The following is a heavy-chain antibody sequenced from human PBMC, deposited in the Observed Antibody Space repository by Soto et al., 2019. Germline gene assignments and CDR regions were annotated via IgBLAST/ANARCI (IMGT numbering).Heavy chain of an antibody. CDR3: ARDGYSAGFDI. CDR1: GFTFSSYY. J-gene: IGHJ3*02. V-gene: IGHV3-7*01. CDR2: IKQDGSEK. Sequence: EVQLGESEGGLVQPGGSLRLSCAAAGFTFSSYYMSWVRQPPGKGLEWVANIKQDGSEKYYVESVKGRFTISRDNAKNSLYLQMNSLRAEDTAVYYCARDGYSAGFDIWGQGTMVTVSS. D-gene: IGHD5-18*01.